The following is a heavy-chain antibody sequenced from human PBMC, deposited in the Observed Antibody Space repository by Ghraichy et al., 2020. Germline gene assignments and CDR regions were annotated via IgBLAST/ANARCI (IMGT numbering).Heavy chain of an antibody. CDR3: ARDLRGDFGRPPIGTSSVC. J-gene: IGHJ4*02. D-gene: IGHD6-6*01. V-gene: IGHV3-23*01. CDR2: SSSSGDRM. CDR1: GFTFSSYG. Sequence: GGSLRLSCAASGFTFSSYGMSWVRQAPGKGLEWVSSSSSSGDRMYYADSVKGRFTISRDTSKNTLFLQMNSLRAEDTAVYYCARDLRGDFGRPPIGTSSVCWGQGTLVTVSS.